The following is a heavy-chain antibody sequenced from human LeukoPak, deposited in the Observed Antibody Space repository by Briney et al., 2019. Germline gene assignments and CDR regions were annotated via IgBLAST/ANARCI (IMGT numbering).Heavy chain of an antibody. V-gene: IGHV4-39*01. D-gene: IGHD3-22*01. CDR3: ARHMIVVVTDLGWFDP. CDR1: GGSISSSSYY. CDR2: GYYTGNT. J-gene: IGHJ5*02. Sequence: PSETLSLTCTVSGGSISSSSYYWGWIRQPPGMGLEWIGSGYYTGNTYYKSSLKSRVTISVDTSKNQFSLKLSSVTAADTAVYYCARHMIVVVTDLGWFDPWGQGTLVTVSS.